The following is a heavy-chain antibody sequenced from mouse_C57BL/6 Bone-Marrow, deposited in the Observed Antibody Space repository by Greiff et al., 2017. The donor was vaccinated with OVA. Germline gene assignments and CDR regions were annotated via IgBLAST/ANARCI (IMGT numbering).Heavy chain of an antibody. V-gene: IGHV5-15*01. Sequence: EVKLMESGGGLVQPGGSLKLSCAASGFTFSDYGMAWVRQAPRKGPEWVAFISNLAYSIYYADTVTGRFTISRENAKNTLYLEMSSLRSEDTAMYYCAVRGTTWFAYWGQGTLVTVSA. CDR2: ISNLAYSI. J-gene: IGHJ3*01. D-gene: IGHD2-14*01. CDR1: GFTFSDYG. CDR3: AVRGTTWFAY.